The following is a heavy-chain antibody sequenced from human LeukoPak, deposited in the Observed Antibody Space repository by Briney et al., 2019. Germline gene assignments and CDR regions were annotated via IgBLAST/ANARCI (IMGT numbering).Heavy chain of an antibody. V-gene: IGHV1-2*02. CDR2: INPNSGGT. D-gene: IGHD3-3*01. Sequence: ASVKVSCKASGYTFTGYYMHWVRQAPGQGLEWRGWINPNSGGTNYAQKLQGRVTMTRDTSNSTAYMELSRLGSDDKAVYYCAWHTYYAFDYWGQGTLVTVSS. CDR3: AWHTYYAFDY. CDR1: GYTFTGYY. J-gene: IGHJ4*02.